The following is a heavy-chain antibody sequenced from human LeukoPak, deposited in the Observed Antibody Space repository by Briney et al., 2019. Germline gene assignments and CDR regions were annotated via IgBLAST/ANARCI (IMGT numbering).Heavy chain of an antibody. V-gene: IGHV3-21*01. Sequence: GGSLRLSCAASGFTFGSYSMNWVRQAPGKGLEWVSSISSSSSYIYYADSVKGRFTISRDNAKNSLYLQMNSLRAEDTAVYYCARDSVVVVPAAIYYSNYAFDYWGQGTLVTVSS. J-gene: IGHJ4*02. CDR2: ISSSSSYI. D-gene: IGHD2-2*01. CDR1: GFTFGSYS. CDR3: ARDSVVVVPAAIYYSNYAFDY.